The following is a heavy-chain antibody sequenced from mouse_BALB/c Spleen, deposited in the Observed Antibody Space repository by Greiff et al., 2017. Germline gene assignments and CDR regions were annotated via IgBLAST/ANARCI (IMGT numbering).Heavy chain of an antibody. Sequence: EVKLQESGGGLVKPGGSLKLSCAASGFTFSSYTMSWVRQTPEKRLEWVATISSGGSYTYYPDSVKGRFTISRDNAKNTLYLQMSSLKSEDTAMYYCTRDRTTASYWYFDVWGAGTTVTVSS. D-gene: IGHD1-2*01. CDR2: ISSGGSYT. J-gene: IGHJ1*01. CDR3: TRDRTTASYWYFDV. V-gene: IGHV5-6-4*01. CDR1: GFTFSSYT.